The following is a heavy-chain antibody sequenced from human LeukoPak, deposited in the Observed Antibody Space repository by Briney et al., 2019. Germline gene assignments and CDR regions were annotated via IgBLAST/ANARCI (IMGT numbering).Heavy chain of an antibody. D-gene: IGHD5-18*01. CDR3: ATSGYSYGSDFDY. Sequence: GGSLRLSCAASGFTFSSYGMHWVRQAPGKGLEWVAVIWYDGSNKYYADSVKGRFTISRDNSKNTLYLQMNSLRAEDTAVYYCATSGYSYGSDFDYWGQETLVTVSS. J-gene: IGHJ4*02. CDR2: IWYDGSNK. V-gene: IGHV3-33*01. CDR1: GFTFSSYG.